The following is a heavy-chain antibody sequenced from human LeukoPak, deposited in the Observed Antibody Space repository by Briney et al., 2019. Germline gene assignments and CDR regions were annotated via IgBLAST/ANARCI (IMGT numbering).Heavy chain of an antibody. V-gene: IGHV4-38-2*01. Sequence: SETLSLTCAVSGHSIRSNFFWGWIRQPPAKGLEWIGSIRDGGNTYYNPSLKSRVSMSLDASNNEFSLKLTSVTAADTAVYCCARGADTSSWHWFDPWGQGTLVTV. CDR2: IRDGGNT. J-gene: IGHJ5*02. CDR1: GHSIRSNFF. D-gene: IGHD6-13*01. CDR3: ARGADTSSWHWFDP.